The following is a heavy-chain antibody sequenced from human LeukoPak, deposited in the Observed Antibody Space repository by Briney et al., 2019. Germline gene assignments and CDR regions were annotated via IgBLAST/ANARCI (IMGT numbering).Heavy chain of an antibody. J-gene: IGHJ4*02. CDR3: ARAQGSYCSSTSCYRGPDY. D-gene: IGHD2-2*02. V-gene: IGHV1-46*01. Sequence: VASVKVSCKASGYTFTGYYMHWVRQAPGQGLEWMGWINPSGGSTSYAQKFQGRVTMTRDTSTSTVYMELSSLRSEDTAVYYCARAQGSYCSSTSCYRGPDYWGQGTLVTVSS. CDR1: GYTFTGYY. CDR2: INPSGGST.